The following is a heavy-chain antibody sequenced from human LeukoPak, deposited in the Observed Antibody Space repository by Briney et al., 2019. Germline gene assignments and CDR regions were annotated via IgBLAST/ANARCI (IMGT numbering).Heavy chain of an antibody. Sequence: GALVKVSCKASGGTFSSYAISWVRQAPGQGLEWMGGIIPIFGTANYAQKFQGRVTITADESTSTAYMELSSLRSEDTAVYYCAREGETSGYEIAVFDYWGQGTLVTVSS. CDR3: AREGETSGYEIAVFDY. J-gene: IGHJ4*02. CDR2: IIPIFGTA. CDR1: GGTFSSYA. D-gene: IGHD5-12*01. V-gene: IGHV1-69*13.